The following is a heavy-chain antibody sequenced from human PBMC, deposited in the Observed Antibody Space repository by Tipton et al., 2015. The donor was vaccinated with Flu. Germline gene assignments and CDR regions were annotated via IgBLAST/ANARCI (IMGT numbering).Heavy chain of an antibody. CDR1: GYSVSSDFC. Sequence: GLVKPSETLSLTCGVSGYSVSSDFCWAWIRQTPGKGLEWIATICHTSITFYDPSLRGRLTISVDTSKNQFSLKLTSVTAADTAVYFCARDPYYYDTTGHALRWNYDLWGRGTLVTVSS. D-gene: IGHD3-22*01. V-gene: IGHV4-38-2*02. CDR3: ARDPYYYDTTGHALRWNYDL. J-gene: IGHJ2*01. CDR2: ICHTSIT.